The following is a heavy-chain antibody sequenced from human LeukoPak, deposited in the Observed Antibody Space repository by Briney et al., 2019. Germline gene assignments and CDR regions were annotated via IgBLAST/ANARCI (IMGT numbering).Heavy chain of an antibody. V-gene: IGHV3-30-3*01. D-gene: IGHD3-10*01. J-gene: IGHJ4*02. CDR2: ISYDGNNK. CDR3: ASLAGSPAAGRPAARNDY. Sequence: PGGSLRLSCAASGXTFRSYAMHWVRQAPGKGLEWVAVISYDGNNKYYADSVKGRFTISRDNAKNSLYLQMNSLRAEDTAVYYCASLAGSPAAGRPAARNDYWGQGTLVTVSS. CDR1: GXTFRSYA.